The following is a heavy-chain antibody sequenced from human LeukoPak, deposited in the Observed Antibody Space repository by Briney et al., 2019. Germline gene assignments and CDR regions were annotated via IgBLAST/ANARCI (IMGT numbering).Heavy chain of an antibody. Sequence: GGSLRLSCAASGFTFSSYGMHWVRQAPGKGLEWVAVIWYDGSNKYYADSVKGRFTISRDSSKNTLYLQMNSLRAEDTAVYYCARDYSIYYFDYWGQGTLVTVSS. CDR2: IWYDGSNK. CDR1: GFTFSSYG. V-gene: IGHV3-33*08. CDR3: ARDYSIYYFDY. D-gene: IGHD3-3*02. J-gene: IGHJ4*02.